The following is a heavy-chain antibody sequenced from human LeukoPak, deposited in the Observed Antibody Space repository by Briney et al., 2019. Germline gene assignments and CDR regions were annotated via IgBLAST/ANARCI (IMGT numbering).Heavy chain of an antibody. V-gene: IGHV3-7*01. CDR3: ARDVGYFRFDY. J-gene: IGHJ4*02. Sequence: PGGSLRLSCAASEFTFSNYRMTWIRQAPGKGLEWVANIKEDGSDKYYVESVKGRFTISRDNAKNSLYLQMNNLRAEDTAVYYCARDVGYFRFDYWGQGTLVTVSS. CDR1: EFTFSNYR. D-gene: IGHD5-18*01. CDR2: IKEDGSDK.